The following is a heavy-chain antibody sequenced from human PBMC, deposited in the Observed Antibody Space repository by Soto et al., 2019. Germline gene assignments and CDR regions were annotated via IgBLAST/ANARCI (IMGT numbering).Heavy chain of an antibody. J-gene: IGHJ4*02. V-gene: IGHV3-30-3*01. D-gene: IGHD4-17*01. CDR1: GFTFSSYA. CDR3: ARGTPTVTTADY. CDR2: ISYDGSNK. Sequence: GGSLRLSCAASGFTFSSYAMHWVRQAPGKGLEWVAVISYDGSNKYYADSVKGRFTISRDNSKNTLYLQMNSLRAEDTAVYYCARGTPTVTTADYWGQGTLVTVSS.